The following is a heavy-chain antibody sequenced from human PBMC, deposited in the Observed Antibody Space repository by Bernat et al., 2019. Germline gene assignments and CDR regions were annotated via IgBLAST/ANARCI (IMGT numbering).Heavy chain of an antibody. Sequence: QLQLQESGPGLVKPSETLSLTCTVSGGSISSSSYYCGWIRQPPGKGLEWIGSIYYSGSTYYHPSLKSPVTISGDTSKHQFARKLSSVTAADTAVYYCASQEWLGPYYDYGRDVWGQGTTVTVSS. CDR2: IYYSGST. V-gene: IGHV4-39*01. CDR1: GGSISSSSYY. J-gene: IGHJ6*02. D-gene: IGHD6-19*01. CDR3: ASQEWLGPYYDYGRDV.